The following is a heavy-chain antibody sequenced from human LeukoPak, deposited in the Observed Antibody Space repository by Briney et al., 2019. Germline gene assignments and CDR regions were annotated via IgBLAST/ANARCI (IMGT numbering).Heavy chain of an antibody. CDR2: INPNSGGT. J-gene: IGHJ4*02. V-gene: IGHV1-2*02. CDR3: ARDVSGLYYYDSSGYYYPDY. CDR1: GYTFTGYY. Sequence: GASVKVSCKASGYTFTGYYMHWVRQAPGQGLEWMGWINPNSGGTNYAQKFQGRVTMTRDTSISTAYMELSRLRSDDTTVYYCARDVSGLYYYDSSGYYYPDYWGQGTLVTVSS. D-gene: IGHD3-22*01.